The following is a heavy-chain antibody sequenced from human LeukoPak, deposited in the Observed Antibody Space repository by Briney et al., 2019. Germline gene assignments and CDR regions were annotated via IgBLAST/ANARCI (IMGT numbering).Heavy chain of an antibody. Sequence: PGGSLRLSCAASGFTFSSYWMNWARQAPGKGLEWVASINHNGNVNYYVDSVKGRFTISRDNAKNSLYLQMNSLRAEDTAVYYCARAMDVWGQGTTVTVSS. CDR1: GFTFSSYW. J-gene: IGHJ6*02. CDR2: INHNGNVN. V-gene: IGHV3-7*01. CDR3: ARAMDV.